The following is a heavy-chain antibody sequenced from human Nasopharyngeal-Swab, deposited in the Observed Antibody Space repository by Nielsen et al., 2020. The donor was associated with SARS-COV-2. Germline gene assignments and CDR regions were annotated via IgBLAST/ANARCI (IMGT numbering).Heavy chain of an antibody. CDR3: ARRAGYCSGGSDCYYFDP. J-gene: IGHJ4*02. V-gene: IGHV3-11*01. D-gene: IGHD2-15*01. CDR2: ISSSGSSI. CDR1: GFTFSDRY. Sequence: GESLKISCAASGFTFSDRYMIWIRQAPGKGLEWISYISSSGSSINYADSVKGRFTISRDNARNSLYLQMNSLRAEDTDVYYCARRAGYCSGGSDCYYFDPWGQGTLVTVSP.